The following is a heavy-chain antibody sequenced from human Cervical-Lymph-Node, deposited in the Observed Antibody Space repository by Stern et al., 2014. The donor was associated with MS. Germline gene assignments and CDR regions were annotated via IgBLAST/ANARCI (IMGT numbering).Heavy chain of an antibody. CDR1: GYTFTAYY. CDR3: ARDLLQYTGYGMGV. D-gene: IGHD3-3*01. V-gene: IGHV1-46*03. CDR2: INPTVGTT. J-gene: IGHJ6*02. Sequence: QVQLVQSGAEVKKPGASVKVSCKASGYTFTAYYMHWVRQAPGQGLEWMGLINPTVGTTSYARKFQGRVTMTRDTSTSTVYMELRSLRSEDTAVYYCARDLLQYTGYGMGVWGQGATVTVFS.